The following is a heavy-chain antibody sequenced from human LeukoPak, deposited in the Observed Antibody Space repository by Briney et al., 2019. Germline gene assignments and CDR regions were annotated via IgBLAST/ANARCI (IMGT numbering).Heavy chain of an antibody. CDR1: GGSIVTNDYS. CDR2: IYHNGAT. CDR3: ARGRGWNWFDP. J-gene: IGHJ5*02. D-gene: IGHD3-10*01. V-gene: IGHV4-30-2*01. Sequence: SETLSLTCAVSGGSIVTNDYSWNWIRQPPGKGLEWIGYIYHNGATYYNPSLKSRATMSLDGSKHQFSLRLNSVTAADTAVYYCARGRGWNWFDPWGQGTLVTVSS.